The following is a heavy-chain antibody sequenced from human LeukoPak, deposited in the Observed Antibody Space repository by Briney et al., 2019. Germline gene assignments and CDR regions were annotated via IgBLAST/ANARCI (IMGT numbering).Heavy chain of an antibody. D-gene: IGHD2-15*01. Sequence: PGGSLRLSCAASGFTFDDYAMHWVRQTPGKGLEWVSGISWNSGSIGYADSVKGRFTISRDNSKNTLYLQMNSLRAEDTAVYYCAKVSCSGGSCYSIDYWGQGTLVTVSS. J-gene: IGHJ4*02. CDR2: ISWNSGSI. V-gene: IGHV3-9*01. CDR1: GFTFDDYA. CDR3: AKVSCSGGSCYSIDY.